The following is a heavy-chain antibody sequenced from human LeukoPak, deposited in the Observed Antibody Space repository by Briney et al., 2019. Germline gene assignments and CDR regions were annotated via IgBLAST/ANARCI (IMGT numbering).Heavy chain of an antibody. CDR3: AKPPYDSSGYYLDY. J-gene: IGHJ4*02. CDR2: IDRSGVT. Sequence: GGSLRLSCAASGFTVHSNYMSWVRQAPGKGLEWVSVIDRSGVTHYADSVKGRFTISRDNSKNTLYLQMNNLRPEDTAVYYCAKPPYDSSGYYLDYWGQGTLVTVSS. V-gene: IGHV3-66*03. D-gene: IGHD3-22*01. CDR1: GFTVHSNY.